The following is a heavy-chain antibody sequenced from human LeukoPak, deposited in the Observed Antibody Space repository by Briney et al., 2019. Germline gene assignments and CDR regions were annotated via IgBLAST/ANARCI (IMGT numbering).Heavy chain of an antibody. J-gene: IGHJ4*02. CDR1: GASVSSAGY. V-gene: IGHV4-39*01. CDR3: ATHPLLDY. D-gene: IGHD3-16*02. CDR2: IYYSGST. Sequence: KPSETLSLTCTVSGASVSSAGYWSWIRQPPGKGLEWMGSIYYSGSTYYNPSLKSRVSISVDPSKSQFSLKLTSVTAADTAVYYCATHPLLDYWGQGSLVTVSS.